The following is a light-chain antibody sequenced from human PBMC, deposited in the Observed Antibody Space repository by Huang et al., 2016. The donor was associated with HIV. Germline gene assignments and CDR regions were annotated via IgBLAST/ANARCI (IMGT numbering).Light chain of an antibody. CDR2: ATS. CDR1: QSISTY. J-gene: IGKJ3*01. CDR3: QQSYRPPFT. V-gene: IGKV1-39*01. Sequence: DIQMTQSPSSLSASVGDGVTITCRASQSISTYLNWCQQKPGKAPKLLIYATSTLQSGVPSRFTGSGSETNFTLTITNLQPEDFVTYYCQQSYRPPFTFGPGTKVDIK.